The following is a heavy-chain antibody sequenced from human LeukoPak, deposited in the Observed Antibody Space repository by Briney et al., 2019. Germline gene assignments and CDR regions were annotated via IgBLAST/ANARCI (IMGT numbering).Heavy chain of an antibody. J-gene: IGHJ5*02. CDR1: GFTFSSYA. Sequence: GGSLRLSCTASGFTFSSYAMSWVRQAPEKGLEWVSAISRSGGTTYDADAVKGRFTISRDNSKNTLYLQMNSLRADDMAVYYCAAYASGSYYRSWFDPWGQGTLVTVSS. D-gene: IGHD3-10*01. CDR3: AAYASGSYYRSWFDP. CDR2: ISRSGGTT. V-gene: IGHV3-23*01.